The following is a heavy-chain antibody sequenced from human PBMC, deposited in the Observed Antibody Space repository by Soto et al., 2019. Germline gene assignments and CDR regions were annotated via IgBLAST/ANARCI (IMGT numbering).Heavy chain of an antibody. V-gene: IGHV4-31*02. Sequence: PSETLSLTXTVSGGSISSGGYYWSWIRQHPGKGLEWIGYIYYSGSTYYNPSLKSRVTISVDTSKNQFSLKLSSVTAADTAVYYCARGGVLHDAFDIWGQGTMVTVSS. CDR1: GGSISSGGYY. CDR3: ARGGVLHDAFDI. J-gene: IGHJ3*02. D-gene: IGHD1-26*01. CDR2: IYYSGST.